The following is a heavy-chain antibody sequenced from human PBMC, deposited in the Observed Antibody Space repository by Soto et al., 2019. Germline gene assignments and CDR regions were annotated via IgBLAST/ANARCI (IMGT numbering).Heavy chain of an antibody. D-gene: IGHD2-8*02. J-gene: IGHJ4*02. CDR3: ARDKITGRFDY. Sequence: QVQLQQWGAGLLKPSETLSLTCAVYGGSFSGYYWTWIRQPPGTGLEWIGEIDHSGSTTYNPSLKSRVTISVDTSNNQISLKLTSVTAADTAVYYCARDKITGRFDYWGQGTLVTVSS. CDR2: IDHSGST. CDR1: GGSFSGYY. V-gene: IGHV4-34*01.